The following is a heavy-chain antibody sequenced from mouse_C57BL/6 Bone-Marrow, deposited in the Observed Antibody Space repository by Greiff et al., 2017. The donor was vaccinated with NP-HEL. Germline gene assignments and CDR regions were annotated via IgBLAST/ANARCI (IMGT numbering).Heavy chain of an antibody. CDR1: GYTFTSYD. D-gene: IGHD1-1*01. V-gene: IGHV1-85*01. Sequence: QVQLQQSGPELVKPGASVKLSCKASGYTFTSYDINWVKQRPGQGLEWIGWIYPRDGSTKYNEKGKGKATLTVDTSYSTAYMELHSPTSAHSAVYFCARREGATLVDPYAMDYWGQGTSVTVSS. CDR2: IYPRDGST. J-gene: IGHJ4*01. CDR3: ARREGATLVDPYAMDY.